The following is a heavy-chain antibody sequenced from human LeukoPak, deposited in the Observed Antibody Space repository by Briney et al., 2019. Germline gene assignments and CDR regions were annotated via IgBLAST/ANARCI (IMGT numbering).Heavy chain of an antibody. CDR3: ARSTPGLLPAPFDY. CDR1: GGSISSYY. V-gene: IGHV4-4*07. J-gene: IGHJ4*02. Sequence: SETLSLTCTVSGGSISSYYWSWIRQPAGKGLEWIGRIYTSGSTNYNPSLKSRVTISVDTSKNQFSLKLSSVPAADTAVYYCARSTPGLLPAPFDYWGQGALVAVSS. CDR2: IYTSGST. D-gene: IGHD3-22*01.